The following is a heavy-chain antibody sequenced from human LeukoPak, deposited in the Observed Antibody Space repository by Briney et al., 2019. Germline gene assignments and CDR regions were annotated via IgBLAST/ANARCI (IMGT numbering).Heavy chain of an antibody. J-gene: IGHJ4*02. V-gene: IGHV3-30*02. CDR2: IRYDGSNK. CDR3: AKDHGIYGSGSYFPH. CDR1: GFTFSSYG. D-gene: IGHD3-10*01. Sequence: GGSLRLSCAASGFTFSSYGMHWVRQAPGKGLEWVAFIRYDGSNKYYADSVKGRFTISRDNSKNTLYLQMNSLRAEDTAVYYCAKDHGIYGSGSYFPHWGQGTLVTVSS.